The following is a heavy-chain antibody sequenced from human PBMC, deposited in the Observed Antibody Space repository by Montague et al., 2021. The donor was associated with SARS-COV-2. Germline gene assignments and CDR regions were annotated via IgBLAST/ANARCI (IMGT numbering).Heavy chain of an antibody. CDR1: GFTFSSYA. J-gene: IGHJ4*02. Sequence: SLSLSWSASGFTFSSYAMSWVRQAPGKGLEWVSVISGSGGDTYYADSVKGRFTISRDNFKNTQYLQMNSLRAEDAAVYYCAKTEAGYCSGGSCVVDYWGQGTLVIVSS. D-gene: IGHD2-15*01. CDR2: ISGSGGDT. CDR3: AKTEAGYCSGGSCVVDY. V-gene: IGHV3-23*01.